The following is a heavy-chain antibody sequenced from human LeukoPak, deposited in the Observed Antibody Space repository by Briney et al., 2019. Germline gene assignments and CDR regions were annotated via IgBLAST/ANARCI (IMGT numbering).Heavy chain of an antibody. CDR1: GFTFSSYE. Sequence: GGSLRLSCAASGFTFSSYEMNWVRQAPGPGLGWVSYISSSGSTIYYADSVKGRFTISRDNAKNSLYLQMNSLRAEDTAVYYCARDLLLQVDTAMASGDYWGQGTLVTVSS. CDR2: ISSSGSTI. D-gene: IGHD5-18*01. CDR3: ARDLLLQVDTAMASGDY. J-gene: IGHJ4*02. V-gene: IGHV3-48*03.